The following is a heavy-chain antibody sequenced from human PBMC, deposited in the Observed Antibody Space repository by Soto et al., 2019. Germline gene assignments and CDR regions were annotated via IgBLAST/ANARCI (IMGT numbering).Heavy chain of an antibody. Sequence: GGSLRLSCAASGFTFSSFAMSWVRQAPGKGLEWVSLISGSAGNIYYADSVRGRFTISRDNSKNTLYLQMNSLRAEDTAVYYCTKDGYSSSWYSNYYYGMDVWGQGTTVTVSS. J-gene: IGHJ6*02. V-gene: IGHV3-23*01. CDR1: GFTFSSFA. D-gene: IGHD6-13*01. CDR2: ISGSAGNI. CDR3: TKDGYSSSWYSNYYYGMDV.